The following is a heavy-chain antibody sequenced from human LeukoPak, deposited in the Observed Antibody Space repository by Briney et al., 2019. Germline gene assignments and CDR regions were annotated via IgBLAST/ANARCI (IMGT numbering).Heavy chain of an antibody. CDR1: GGSISSYY. CDR2: IYYSGST. V-gene: IGHV4-59*01. CDR3: ARLRNYCSGGSCSRGMDV. D-gene: IGHD2-15*01. Sequence: SETLSPTCTVSGGSISSYYWSWIRQPPGKGLEWIGYIYYSGSTNYNPSLKSRVTISVDTSKNQFSLKLSSVTAADTAVYYCARLRNYCSGGSCSRGMDVWGQGTTVTVSS. J-gene: IGHJ6*02.